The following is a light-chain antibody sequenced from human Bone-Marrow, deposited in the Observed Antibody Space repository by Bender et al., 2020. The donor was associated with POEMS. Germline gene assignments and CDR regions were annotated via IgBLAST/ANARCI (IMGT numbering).Light chain of an antibody. CDR1: SSNIGSNS. CDR3: AVWDDSLDGWV. CDR2: INN. V-gene: IGLV1-44*01. Sequence: QSALTQPPSASGTPGQRVTISCSGSSSNIGSNSVNWYQHLPGTAPKLLIYINNQRPSGVPDRFSGSESGTSASLAISGLQAEDEADYYCAVWDDSLDGWVFGGGTKLTVL. J-gene: IGLJ2*01.